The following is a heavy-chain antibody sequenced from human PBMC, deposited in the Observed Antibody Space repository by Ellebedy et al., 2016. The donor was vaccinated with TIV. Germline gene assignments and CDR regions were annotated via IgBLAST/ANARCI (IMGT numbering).Heavy chain of an antibody. CDR2: ISGRGEST. CDR3: ATRGHSIGWFAD. V-gene: IGHV3-23*01. CDR1: GFIFSDYA. D-gene: IGHD3-22*01. J-gene: IGHJ5*02. Sequence: GESLKISCATSGFIFSDYAISWVRQPPGKGLEWVSTISGRGESTFAADSVKGRFTISRDFSKRTVYLQRNSLRVEDTAVYFCATRGHSIGWFADWGQGTLVTVSS.